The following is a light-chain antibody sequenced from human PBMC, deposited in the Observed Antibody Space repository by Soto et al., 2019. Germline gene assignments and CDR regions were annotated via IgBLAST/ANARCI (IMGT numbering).Light chain of an antibody. Sequence: QSALTQPASVSGSPGQSITISCTGTSSDVGGYKYVSWYQQHPGKAPKLTIYEVSNRPSRVSNRFSGSKSGNTASLTISWLQAEDEADYYCSSYTSSSTYVFGIGTKVTVL. J-gene: IGLJ1*01. CDR3: SSYTSSSTYV. CDR2: EVS. CDR1: SSDVGGYKY. V-gene: IGLV2-14*01.